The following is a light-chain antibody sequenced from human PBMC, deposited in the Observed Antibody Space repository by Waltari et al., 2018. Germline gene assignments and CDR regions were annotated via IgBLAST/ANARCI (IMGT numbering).Light chain of an antibody. J-gene: IGKJ2*01. CDR2: WAS. CDR1: QSVLYSSNNKNY. Sequence: DIVMTQSPDSLAVSLGERATINCKSSQSVLYSSNNKNYLAWFQQKPGQHPKVLSYWASTREFGVPDRFSGSGSGTDFTLTISSLQAEDVAVYYCHQYYSVPRTFGQGTKLEIK. V-gene: IGKV4-1*01. CDR3: HQYYSVPRT.